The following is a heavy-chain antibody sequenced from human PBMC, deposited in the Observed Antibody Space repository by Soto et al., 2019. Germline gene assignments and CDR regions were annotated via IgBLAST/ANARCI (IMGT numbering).Heavy chain of an antibody. V-gene: IGHV3-64D*06. D-gene: IGHD2-15*01. J-gene: IGHJ4*02. CDR3: VSPRYCSGGSCYVFDY. CDR1: GFTFSSYA. CDR2: INSNGGST. Sequence: PGGSLRLSCSASGFTFSSYAMHWVRQAPGRGLEYVSAINSNGGSTYYADSVKGRFTISRDNSKNTLYLQMGSLRAEDTAMYYCVSPRYCSGGSCYVFDYWGQGTLVTVSS.